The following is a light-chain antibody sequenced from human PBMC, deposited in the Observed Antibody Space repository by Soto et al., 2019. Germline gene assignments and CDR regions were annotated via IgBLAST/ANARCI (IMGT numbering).Light chain of an antibody. CDR3: SSYSISTAYL. CDR2: EVN. V-gene: IGLV2-14*01. CDR1: SSDVGGYDY. Sequence: QYARTPPASVCGSPGQSVTISCTGTSSDVGGYDYVSWYQLHPGKAPKLMVFEVNNRPSGVSYRFSGSKSGNTASLTISGLQAEDEADYFCSSYSISTAYLFGTGTKVTVL. J-gene: IGLJ1*01.